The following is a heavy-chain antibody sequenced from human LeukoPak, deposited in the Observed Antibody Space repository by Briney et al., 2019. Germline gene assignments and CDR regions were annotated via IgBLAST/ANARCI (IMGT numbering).Heavy chain of an antibody. CDR1: GLSFSGFW. V-gene: IGHV3-7*05. D-gene: IGHD6-19*01. J-gene: IGHJ4*02. CDR3: ARDQGAYARGWYGVFDF. CDR2: IKQDGSET. Sequence: GGSLRLSCAASGLSFSGFWMSWVRQAPGKGLEWVANIKQDGSETHYVDSVKGRFTISRDNAKNSLFLQMNRLTAEDTAVYYCARDQGAYARGWYGVFDFWGQGTLVAVSS.